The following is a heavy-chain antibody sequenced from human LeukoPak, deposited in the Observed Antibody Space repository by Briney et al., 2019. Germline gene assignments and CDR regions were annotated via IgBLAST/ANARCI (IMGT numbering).Heavy chain of an antibody. CDR1: GFTFSSYG. V-gene: IGHV3-30*02. J-gene: IGHJ3*02. CDR3: AKGSLLLWFGELSDAFDI. CDR2: IRYDGSNK. Sequence: GGSLRLSCAAAGFTFSSYGMHWVRQAPGKGLEWVAFIRYDGSNKYYADSVKGRFTISRDNSNNTLYLQMNSLRAEDTAVYYCAKGSLLLWFGELSDAFDIWGQGTMVTASS. D-gene: IGHD3-10*01.